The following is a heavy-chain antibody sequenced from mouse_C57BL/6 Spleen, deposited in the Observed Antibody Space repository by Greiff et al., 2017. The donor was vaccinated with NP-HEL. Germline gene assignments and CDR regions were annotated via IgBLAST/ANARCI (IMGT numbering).Heavy chain of an antibody. CDR1: GYTFTSYW. D-gene: IGHD2-4*01. V-gene: IGHV1-53*01. Sequence: VQLQQSGTELVKPGASVKLSCKASGYTFTSYWMHWVKQRPGQGLEWIGNINPSNGGTNYNEKFKSKATLTVDKSSSTAYMQLSSLTSEDSAVYYCARGGGLRQYYFDYWGQGTTLTVSS. J-gene: IGHJ2*01. CDR3: ARGGGLRQYYFDY. CDR2: INPSNGGT.